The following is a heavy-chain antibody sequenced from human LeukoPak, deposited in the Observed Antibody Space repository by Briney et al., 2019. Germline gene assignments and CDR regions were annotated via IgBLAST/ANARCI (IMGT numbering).Heavy chain of an antibody. CDR1: GGTFSSYA. V-gene: IGHV1-69*13. J-gene: IGHJ4*02. D-gene: IGHD5-18*01. Sequence: SVKVSCKASGGTFSSYAISWVRQAPGQGLEWMGGIIPIFGTANYAQKFQGRVTITADESTSTAYMELSSLRSEDTAVYYCARALVDTAMVGLYCFDYWGQGTLVTVSS. CDR2: IIPIFGTA. CDR3: ARALVDTAMVGLYCFDY.